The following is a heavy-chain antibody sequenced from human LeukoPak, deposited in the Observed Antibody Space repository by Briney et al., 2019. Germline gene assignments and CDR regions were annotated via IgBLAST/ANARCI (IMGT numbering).Heavy chain of an antibody. CDR3: AKDQGGYVWYFDL. V-gene: IGHV3-23*01. CDR1: EFTFRSYA. CDR2: ITTSGDTT. J-gene: IGHJ2*01. D-gene: IGHD5-12*01. Sequence: PGGSLRLSCAASEFTFRSYAMAWVRQAPGEGLEWVSSITTSGDTTYYADSVKGRFTISRDNFKHTLYLQMNSLRAEDTAVYYCAKDQGGYVWYFDLWGRGTLVTVSS.